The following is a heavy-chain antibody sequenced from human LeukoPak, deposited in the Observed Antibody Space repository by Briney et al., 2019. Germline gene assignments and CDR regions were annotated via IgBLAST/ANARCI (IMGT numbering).Heavy chain of an antibody. CDR3: AREIGIAVAGTIYYYYGMDV. CDR1: GYTFTDYY. D-gene: IGHD6-19*01. CDR2: INPNSGGT. J-gene: IGHJ6*04. V-gene: IGHV1-2*02. Sequence: AASVKVSCKASGYTFTDYYMHWVRQAPGQGLEWMGWINPNSGGTNYAQQFQGRVTMTTDTSTSTAYMELRGLRSDDTAVYYCAREIGIAVAGTIYYYYGMDVWGKGTTVTDSS.